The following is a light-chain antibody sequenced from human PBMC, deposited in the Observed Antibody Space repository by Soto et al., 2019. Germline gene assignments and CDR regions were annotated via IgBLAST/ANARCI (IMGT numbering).Light chain of an antibody. J-gene: IGLJ2*01. CDR1: SSNIGNNP. Sequence: QSVLTQPPSVSAAPGQKVTISCSGSSSNIGNNPVSWLQQLPGTAPKLLIYENAKRPSGIPDRFSGSKSGTSATLDITGLQTGDEATYFCGAWDGSLTAVVLGEGTKLTVL. CDR2: ENA. V-gene: IGLV1-51*02. CDR3: GAWDGSLTAVV.